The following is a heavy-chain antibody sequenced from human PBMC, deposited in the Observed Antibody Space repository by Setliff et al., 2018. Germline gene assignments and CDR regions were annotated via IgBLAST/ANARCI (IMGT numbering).Heavy chain of an antibody. Sequence: PSETLSLTCTVSGGSISSTSCYWGWIRQPPGKGLEWIGSIFYTGSSYYNPSRRSRVTMSVDTSNNHFSLKVNSVTAADTAVYYCARPGGTTVVARHFDYWGSGILVTVSS. J-gene: IGHJ4*01. V-gene: IGHV4-39*02. CDR1: GGSISSTSCY. D-gene: IGHD2-15*01. CDR2: IFYTGSS. CDR3: ARPGGTTVVARHFDY.